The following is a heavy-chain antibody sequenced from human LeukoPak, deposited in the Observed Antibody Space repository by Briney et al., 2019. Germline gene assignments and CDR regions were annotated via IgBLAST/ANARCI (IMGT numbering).Heavy chain of an antibody. Sequence: GGSLRLSCTASGFTFGDYAMSWVRQAPGKGLEWVGFIRSKAYGGTTEYAASVKGRFTISRDDSKSIAYLQMNSLKTEDTAVYYCTRGSWKQLWPYGYNGYYMDVWGKGTTVTVSS. D-gene: IGHD5-18*01. CDR1: GFTFGDYA. CDR3: TRGSWKQLWPYGYNGYYMDV. CDR2: IRSKAYGGTT. J-gene: IGHJ6*03. V-gene: IGHV3-49*04.